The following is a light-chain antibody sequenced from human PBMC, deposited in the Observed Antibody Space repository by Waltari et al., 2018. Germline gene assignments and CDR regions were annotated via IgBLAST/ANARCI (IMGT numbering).Light chain of an antibody. Sequence: GQSVTISCTGTRSNIGAGYDVHWYRQLPGTAPKLLIYTNYNRPSGVPDRFSGSKSDTSAYPVIAGLQAEEEADYYCQSFDSSLSDVFGTGTKVTVL. CDR3: QSFDSSLSDV. CDR1: RSNIGAGYD. J-gene: IGLJ1*01. CDR2: TNY. V-gene: IGLV1-40*01.